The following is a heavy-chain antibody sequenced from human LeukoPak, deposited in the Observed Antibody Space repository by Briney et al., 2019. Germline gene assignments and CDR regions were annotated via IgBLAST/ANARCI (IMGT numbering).Heavy chain of an antibody. CDR3: ARGQDYGSGSYYNVNWFDP. J-gene: IGHJ5*02. Sequence: GASVKVSCKASGYTFTSYDINWVRQATGQGLEWMGWMNPNSGNTGYAQKFQGRVTMTRNTSTSTAYMELSSLRSEDTAVYYCARGQDYGSGSYYNVNWFDPWGQGTLVTVSS. CDR2: MNPNSGNT. D-gene: IGHD3-10*01. CDR1: GYTFTSYD. V-gene: IGHV1-8*01.